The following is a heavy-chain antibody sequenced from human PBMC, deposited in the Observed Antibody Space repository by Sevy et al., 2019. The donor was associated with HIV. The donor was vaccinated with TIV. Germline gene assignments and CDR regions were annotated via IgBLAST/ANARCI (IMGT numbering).Heavy chain of an antibody. Sequence: GGSLRLSCAASGFTFSDYYMSWIRQAPGKGLEWVSYITSSGSTIYYADSVKGRFTISRDNAKNSLYLQMNSLRAEDTAVYYCVRDSGSGSYYNPADYGMDVWGQGTTVTVSS. J-gene: IGHJ6*02. CDR3: VRDSGSGSYYNPADYGMDV. D-gene: IGHD3-10*01. CDR2: ITSSGSTI. CDR1: GFTFSDYY. V-gene: IGHV3-11*01.